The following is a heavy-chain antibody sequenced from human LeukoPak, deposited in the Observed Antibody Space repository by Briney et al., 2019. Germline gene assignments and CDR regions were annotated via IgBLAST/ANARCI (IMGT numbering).Heavy chain of an antibody. CDR3: ARRARRRIVATIGDYVDYQDIFDY. CDR2: INHSGCT. CDR1: GGSFSGYY. Sequence: SETLSLTCAVYGGSFSGYYWSWIRQPPGKGLEWIGEINHSGCTNYNPSLKRRVTISVDTSKNQFSLKLSSVTAADTAVYYCARRARRRIVATIGDYVDYQDIFDYWGQGTLVTVSS. D-gene: IGHD5-12*01. V-gene: IGHV4-34*01. J-gene: IGHJ4*02.